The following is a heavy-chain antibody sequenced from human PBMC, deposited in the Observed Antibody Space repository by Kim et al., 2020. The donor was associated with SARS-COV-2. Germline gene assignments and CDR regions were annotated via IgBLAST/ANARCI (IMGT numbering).Heavy chain of an antibody. J-gene: IGHJ4*02. V-gene: IGHV3-7*01. CDR3: ARDRVEASYYYDSSGYYDY. D-gene: IGHD3-22*01. Sequence: GGSLRLSCAASGFTFSSYWMSWVRQAPGKGLEWVANIKQDGSEKYYVDSVKGRFTISRDNAKNSLYLQMNSLRAEDTAVYYCARDRVEASYYYDSSGYYDYWGQGTLVTVSS. CDR1: GFTFSSYW. CDR2: IKQDGSEK.